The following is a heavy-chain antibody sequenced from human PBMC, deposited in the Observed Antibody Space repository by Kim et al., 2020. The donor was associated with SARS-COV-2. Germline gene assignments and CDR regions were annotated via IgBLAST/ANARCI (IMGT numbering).Heavy chain of an antibody. CDR3: ARDDYGFWSGYYTGGY. J-gene: IGHJ4*02. D-gene: IGHD3-3*01. Sequence: LKSRVTMSVDTSKNQFSLKLSSVTAADTAVYYCARDDYGFWSGYYTGGYWGQGTLVTVSS. V-gene: IGHV4-4*06.